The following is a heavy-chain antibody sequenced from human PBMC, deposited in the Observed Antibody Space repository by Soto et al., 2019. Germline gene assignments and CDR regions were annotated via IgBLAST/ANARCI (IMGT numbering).Heavy chain of an antibody. D-gene: IGHD3-3*01. J-gene: IGHJ4*02. CDR3: ARAKYDFCSGYLCLDY. V-gene: IGHV1-2*02. CDR2: INPNSGGT. Sequence: QVQLVQSGAEVKKPGASVKVSCKASGYTFTGYYMHWVRQAPGQGLEWMGWINPNSGGTNYAQKFQCSVTMTRDTSISTAYMELSRLRSDDTAVYYCARAKYDFCSGYLCLDYWGQGTLVTVSS. CDR1: GYTFTGYY.